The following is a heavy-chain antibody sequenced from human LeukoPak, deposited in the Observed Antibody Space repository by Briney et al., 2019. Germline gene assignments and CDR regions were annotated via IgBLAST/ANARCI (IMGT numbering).Heavy chain of an antibody. CDR1: GFTFSSYG. V-gene: IGHV3-30*18. CDR3: AKAHYCSGGSCYEYFDH. D-gene: IGHD2-15*01. J-gene: IGHJ4*02. Sequence: GRSLRLSCAASGFTFSSYGMHWVRQAPGKGLEWVAVISYDGSNKYYADSVKGRFTISRDNSKNTLHLQMNSLRGEDTAVYYCAKAHYCSGGSCYEYFDHWGQGTLVTVSS. CDR2: ISYDGSNK.